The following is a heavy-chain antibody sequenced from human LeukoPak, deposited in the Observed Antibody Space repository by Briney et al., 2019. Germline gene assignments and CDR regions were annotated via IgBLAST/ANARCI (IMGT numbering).Heavy chain of an antibody. D-gene: IGHD3-22*01. V-gene: IGHV4-4*09. CDR2: IYTRGST. CDR3: ARGGYDSSGYDYYYYYMDV. Sequence: SETLSLTCTVSGGSISSYYWSWIRQPPGKGLEWIGYIYTRGSTNYNPSLKSRVTISVDTSKNQFPLKLSSVTAADTAVYYCARGGYDSSGYDYYYYYMDVWGKGTTVTVSS. CDR1: GGSISSYY. J-gene: IGHJ6*03.